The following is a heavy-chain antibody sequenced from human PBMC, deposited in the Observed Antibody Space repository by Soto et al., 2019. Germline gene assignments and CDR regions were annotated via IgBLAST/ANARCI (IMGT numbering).Heavy chain of an antibody. D-gene: IGHD2-15*01. V-gene: IGHV3-30-3*01. J-gene: IGHJ4*02. CDR2: ISYDGSNK. CDR1: GFTFSSFA. CDR3: ARGYCSGGTCSCDY. Sequence: PGGSLRLSCAASGFTFSSFAMHWVRQAPGKGLEWVAVISYDGSNKYHADSVKGRFTISRDNSKNTLYLQMNSLRVEDTAVYYCARGYCSGGTCSCDYWGQGTLVTVSS.